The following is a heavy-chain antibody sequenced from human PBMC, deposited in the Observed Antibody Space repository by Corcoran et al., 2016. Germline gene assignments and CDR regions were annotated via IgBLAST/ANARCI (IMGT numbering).Heavy chain of an antibody. CDR1: GFSLSNARMG. D-gene: IGHD3-3*01. Sequence: QVTLKESGPVLVKPTETLTLTCTVSGFSLSNARMGVSWIRQPPGKALEWLAHIFSNDEKSYSTSLKSRLTISKDTSKSQVVLTMTNMDPVDTATYYWARSTPRYYDFWSGYGYNGPFDYWGQGTLVTVSS. CDR3: ARSTPRYYDFWSGYGYNGPFDY. J-gene: IGHJ4*02. CDR2: IFSNDEK. V-gene: IGHV2-26*01.